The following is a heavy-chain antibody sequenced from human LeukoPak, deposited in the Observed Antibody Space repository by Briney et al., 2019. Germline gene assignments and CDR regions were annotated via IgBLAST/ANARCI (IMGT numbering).Heavy chain of an antibody. Sequence: GGSLRLSCATSGFSFSNSGMHWVRQAPGKGLEWVAVISYDGSNKYYADSVKGRFTISRDNSKNTLYLQMNSLRAEDTAVYYCAKAEYYYDSSGYSYNWFDPWGQGTLVTVSS. D-gene: IGHD3-22*01. CDR2: ISYDGSNK. CDR1: GFSFSNSG. J-gene: IGHJ5*02. CDR3: AKAEYYYDSSGYSYNWFDP. V-gene: IGHV3-30*18.